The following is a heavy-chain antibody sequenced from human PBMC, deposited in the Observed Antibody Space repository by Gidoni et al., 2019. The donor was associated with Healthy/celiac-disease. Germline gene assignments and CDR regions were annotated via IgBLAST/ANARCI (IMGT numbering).Heavy chain of an antibody. D-gene: IGHD1-26*01. CDR3: ATRFGSAGIVGATTFAFDI. Sequence: QVQLVQSGAEVKKHGASVKVSCKVSGYHLTELSRHWVRQAPGKGLEWMGGFDPEDGETIYAQKFQGRVTMTEDTSTDTAYMELSSLRSEDTAVYYCATRFGSAGIVGATTFAFDIWGQGTMVTVSS. CDR2: FDPEDGET. CDR1: GYHLTELS. J-gene: IGHJ3*02. V-gene: IGHV1-24*01.